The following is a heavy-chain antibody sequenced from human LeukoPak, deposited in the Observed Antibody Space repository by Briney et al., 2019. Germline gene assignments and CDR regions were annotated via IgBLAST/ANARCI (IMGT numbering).Heavy chain of an antibody. CDR3: AKDIGYCSDTSCYTSHAFDV. V-gene: IGHV3-30*02. D-gene: IGHD2-2*02. CDR2: IRYDVRDT. Sequence: GGSLRLSCAASGFTFSHYAMAWVRQPPGRGLEWVSFIRYDVRDTYYGDSVKGRSTISRDNSQKTLFLALSSLRPEDTAVYYCAKDIGYCSDTSCYTSHAFDVWGRGTMITVSS. J-gene: IGHJ3*01. CDR1: GFTFSHYA.